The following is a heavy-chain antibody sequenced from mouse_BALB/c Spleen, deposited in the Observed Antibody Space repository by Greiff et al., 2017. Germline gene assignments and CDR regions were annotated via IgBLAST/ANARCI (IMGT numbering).Heavy chain of an antibody. CDR3: ARKGGNYEEGLAY. CDR2: IWSGGST. D-gene: IGHD2-1*01. V-gene: IGHV2-2*02. Sequence: QVQLQQSGPGLVQPSQSLSITCTVSGFSLTSYGVHWVRQSPGKGLEWLGVIWSGGSTDYNAAFISRLSISKDNSKGQVFFTMNSLQANDTAIYYCARKGGNYEEGLAYWGQGTLVTVSA. CDR1: GFSLTSYG. J-gene: IGHJ3*01.